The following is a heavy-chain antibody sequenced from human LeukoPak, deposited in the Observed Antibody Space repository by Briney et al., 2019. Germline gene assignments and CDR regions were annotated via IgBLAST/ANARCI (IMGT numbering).Heavy chain of an antibody. CDR2: NIPIFGTA. CDR3: AGGDYYDSSGYYQQFDY. J-gene: IGHJ4*02. Sequence: ASVKVSCKASGGTFSSYAISWVRQPPGQGLDWMGGNIPIFGTANYAQKFQGRVTITTDESTSTAYMELSSLRSEDTAVYYCAGGDYYDSSGYYQQFDYWGQGTLVTVSS. CDR1: GGTFSSYA. V-gene: IGHV1-69*05. D-gene: IGHD3-22*01.